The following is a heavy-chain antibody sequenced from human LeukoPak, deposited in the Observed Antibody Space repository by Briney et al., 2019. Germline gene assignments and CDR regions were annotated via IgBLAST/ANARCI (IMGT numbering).Heavy chain of an antibody. D-gene: IGHD3-3*02. V-gene: IGHV3-53*01. J-gene: IGHJ2*01. CDR3: ARVGDHFHWYLDL. CDR1: GFTVSTNY. Sequence: GGSLRLSCAASGFTVSTNYMNWVRQAPGKGLEWVSILYSGSSTYYADSVEGRLTISRDSSKNTVFLQMNDLRAEDTAVYYCARVGDHFHWYLDLWGRGTLVTVSS. CDR2: LYSGSST.